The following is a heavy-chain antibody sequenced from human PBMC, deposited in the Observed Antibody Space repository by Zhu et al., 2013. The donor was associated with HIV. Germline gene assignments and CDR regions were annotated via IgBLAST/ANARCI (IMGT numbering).Heavy chain of an antibody. CDR2: IIPIFPRT. Sequence: QVQLLQSGAEVKRPGASVTVSCRPSGYRFTAYYIHWVRQAPGKGIEWMGGIIPIFPRTNYSQKFQDRLTISADESTSTVYMDLTRLRSDDTAVYYCAIAQESTRWEGFIFYYFGMDVWGQGTTIIVSS. J-gene: IGHJ6*02. D-gene: IGHD1-26*01. CDR1: GYRFTAYY. V-gene: IGHV1-69*13. CDR3: AIAQESTRWEGFIFYYFGMDV.